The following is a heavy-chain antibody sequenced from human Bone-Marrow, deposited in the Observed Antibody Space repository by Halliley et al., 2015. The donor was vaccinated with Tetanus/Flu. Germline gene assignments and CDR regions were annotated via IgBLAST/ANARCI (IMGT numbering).Heavy chain of an antibody. J-gene: IGHJ4*02. V-gene: IGHV4-59*01. CDR3: ARDNGIAVAEFDY. CDR2: IYQSGNT. D-gene: IGHD6-19*01. CDR1: GGSISDYY. Sequence: TLSLTCIVSGGSISDYYWSWIRQPPGKGLEWVGYIYQSGNTDYNPSLKSRVTMSIDTSKNQFSLKVTSVTAADTAVYYCARDNGIAVAEFDYWGQGTLVTVSS.